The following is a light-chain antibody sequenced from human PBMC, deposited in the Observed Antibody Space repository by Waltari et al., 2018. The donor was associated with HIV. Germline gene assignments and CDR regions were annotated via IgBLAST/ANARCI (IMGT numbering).Light chain of an antibody. J-gene: IGLJ2*01. CDR3: FSYAGNNYLL. V-gene: IGLV2-8*01. CDR2: EVS. CDR1: SSDIGLYNF. Sequence: QSALTQPPSASGSPGQSVTISCAGTSSDIGLYNFVSWYQHHPGKAPKLMISEVSRRPSGVPDRFSGSKSGNTASLTVSGLQAEDEAAYYCFSYAGNNYLLFGRGTKLTVL.